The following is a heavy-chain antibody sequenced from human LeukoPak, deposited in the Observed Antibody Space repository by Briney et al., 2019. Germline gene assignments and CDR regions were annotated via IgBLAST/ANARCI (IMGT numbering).Heavy chain of an antibody. Sequence: SETLSLTCTVSGGSISSSSYYWGWIRQPPGKGLEWIGSIYYSGSTYYNPSLKSRVTISVDTSKNQFSLKLSSVTAPDTAVYYCPSSAYYDFWSGSWFDPWGQGTLVTVSS. D-gene: IGHD3-3*01. CDR2: IYYSGST. J-gene: IGHJ5*02. V-gene: IGHV4-39*01. CDR3: PSSAYYDFWSGSWFDP. CDR1: GGSISSSSYY.